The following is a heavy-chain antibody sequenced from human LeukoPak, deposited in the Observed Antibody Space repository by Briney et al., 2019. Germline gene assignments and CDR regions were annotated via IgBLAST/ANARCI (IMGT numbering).Heavy chain of an antibody. J-gene: IGHJ4*02. CDR2: IIPILGIA. D-gene: IGHD3-10*01. V-gene: IGHV1-69*04. Sequence: ASVKVSCKASGGTFSSYAISWVRQAPGQGLEWMGRIIPILGIANYAQKFQGRVTITADKSTGTAYMELSSLRSEDTAVYYCARDSQPGSSRQNYFDYWGQGTLVTVSS. CDR3: ARDSQPGSSRQNYFDY. CDR1: GGTFSSYA.